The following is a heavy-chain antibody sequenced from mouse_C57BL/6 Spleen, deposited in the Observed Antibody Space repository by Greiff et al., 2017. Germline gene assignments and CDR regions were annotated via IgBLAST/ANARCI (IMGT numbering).Heavy chain of an antibody. CDR1: GFHIKNTY. CDR2: IDPANGNT. J-gene: IGHJ2*01. CDR3: AAYYYGSSSEY. D-gene: IGHD1-1*01. V-gene: IGHV14-3*01. Sequence: VQLQQSVAELVRPGASVKLSCTASGFHIKNTYMPWVKQRPEQGLEWIGRIDPANGNTKYAPKFQGKATITADTSSNTAYLQLSSLTSEDTAIYYCAAYYYGSSSEYGGQGTTLTVSS.